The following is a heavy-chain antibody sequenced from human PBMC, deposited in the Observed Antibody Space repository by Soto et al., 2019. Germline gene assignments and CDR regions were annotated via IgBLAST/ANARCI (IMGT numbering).Heavy chain of an antibody. CDR2: IYPGDSDT. CDR1: GYIFTNYW. D-gene: IGHD3-10*01. CDR3: ARGGVDFDDYFHC. Sequence: VQLVPSGAEVKEPGESLKISCKGSGYIFTNYWIVWVRQMPGKGLEWMGIIYPGDSDTRYSPSFQGQVTISVDKSISTAYLQWSSLKASDTAMYYCARGGVDFDDYFHCWGQGTLVTVSS. V-gene: IGHV5-51*01. J-gene: IGHJ4*02.